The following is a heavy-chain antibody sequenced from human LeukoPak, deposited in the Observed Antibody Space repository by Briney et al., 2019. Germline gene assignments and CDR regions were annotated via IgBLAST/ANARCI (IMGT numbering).Heavy chain of an antibody. D-gene: IGHD1-7*01. CDR3: ARDRPLELRVWYYYYYMDV. Sequence: SETLSLTCTVSGGSISSSSYYWGWIRQPPGKGLEWIGSIYYSGSTYYNPSLKSRVTISVDTSKNQFSLKLSSVTAADTAVYYCARDRPLELRVWYYYYYMDVWGKGTTVTVSS. J-gene: IGHJ6*03. CDR1: GGSISSSSYY. V-gene: IGHV4-39*07. CDR2: IYYSGST.